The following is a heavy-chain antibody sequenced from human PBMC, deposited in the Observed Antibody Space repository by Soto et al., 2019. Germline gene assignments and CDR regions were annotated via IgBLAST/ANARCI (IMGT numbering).Heavy chain of an antibody. J-gene: IGHJ6*02. V-gene: IGHV3-23*01. D-gene: IGHD3-10*01. Sequence: SRRLSCAAYGFTFNNYAISWFRESPGKGLEWISAMSGGGGTTYSADSVQGRFTFSRDNFKNTLYLQINSLRADDTAGYYFARVWVRGVPWYFSMGVWGQGTTVAVAS. CDR1: GFTFNNYA. CDR2: MSGGGGTT. CDR3: ARVWVRGVPWYFSMGV.